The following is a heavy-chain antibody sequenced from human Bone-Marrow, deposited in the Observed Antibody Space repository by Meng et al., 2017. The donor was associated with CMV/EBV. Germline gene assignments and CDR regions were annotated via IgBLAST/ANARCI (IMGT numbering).Heavy chain of an antibody. D-gene: IGHD2-2*02. J-gene: IGHJ5*02. V-gene: IGHV3-21*01. CDR2: ISSSSSYI. Sequence: GGSLRLSCAASGFTFSSYSMNWVRQAPGKGLEWVSSISSSSSYIYYADSVKGRFTISRDNAKNSLYLQMNSLRAADTAVYYCARDGSQLLYDGLQHWFDPWGQGTLVTVSS. CDR3: ARDGSQLLYDGLQHWFDP. CDR1: GFTFSSYS.